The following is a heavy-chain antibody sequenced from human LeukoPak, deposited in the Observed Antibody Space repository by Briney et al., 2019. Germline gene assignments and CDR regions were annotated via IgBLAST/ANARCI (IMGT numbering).Heavy chain of an antibody. Sequence: EASVKVSCKASGYTFTSYYMHWVRQAPGQGLEWMGIINPSGGSTSYAQKFQGRVTMTRDTPKSPVYMEMSSLRSEDTAVYYCARDRRYGSGSYYLVYWGQGTLVTVSS. CDR2: INPSGGST. D-gene: IGHD3-10*01. CDR1: GYTFTSYY. J-gene: IGHJ4*02. CDR3: ARDRRYGSGSYYLVY. V-gene: IGHV1-46*01.